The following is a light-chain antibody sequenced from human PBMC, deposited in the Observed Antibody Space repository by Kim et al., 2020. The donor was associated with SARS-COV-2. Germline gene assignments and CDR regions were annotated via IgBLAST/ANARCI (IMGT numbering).Light chain of an antibody. CDR1: ELGVEY. J-gene: IGLJ2*01. Sequence: SYELTQPPSVSVSPGQTASITCPGDELGVEYACWYQQKPGQSPVLVMYQDNKRPSGIPERFSGSNSGNTATLTISGTQGMDEADYYCQAWDNSTAVFGGGTQLTVL. CDR2: QDN. CDR3: QAWDNSTAV. V-gene: IGLV3-1*01.